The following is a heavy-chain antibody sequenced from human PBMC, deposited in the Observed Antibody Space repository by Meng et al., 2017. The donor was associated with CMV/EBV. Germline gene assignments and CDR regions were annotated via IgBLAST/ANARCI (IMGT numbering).Heavy chain of an antibody. CDR2: INWNGGST. Sequence: ETLSLTCAASGFTFDAYGMSWVRQAPGKGLEWVSGINWNGGSTGYADSVKGRFTISRDNAKNSLYLQMNSLRAEDTALYHCARVAAAGDFDYWGQGTLVTVSS. J-gene: IGHJ4*02. CDR1: GFTFDAYG. V-gene: IGHV3-20*01. D-gene: IGHD6-13*01. CDR3: ARVAAAGDFDY.